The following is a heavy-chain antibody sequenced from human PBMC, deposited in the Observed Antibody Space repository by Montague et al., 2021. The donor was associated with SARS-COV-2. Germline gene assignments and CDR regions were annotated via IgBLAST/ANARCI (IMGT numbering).Heavy chain of an antibody. CDR2: ISSSGSTI. CDR3: ASKKWLRGRFDP. V-gene: IGHV3-48*03. J-gene: IGHJ5*02. D-gene: IGHD5-12*01. Sequence: SLRLSCAASGFTFSSYEMNWVRQAPGKGLEWVSYISSSGSTIYYADSVKGRFTISRDNAKYSLYLQMNSLRAEDTAVYYCASKKWLRGRFDPWGQGTLVTVSS. CDR1: GFTFSSYE.